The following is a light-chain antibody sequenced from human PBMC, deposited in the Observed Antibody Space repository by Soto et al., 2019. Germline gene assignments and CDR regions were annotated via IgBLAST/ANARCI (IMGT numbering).Light chain of an antibody. CDR2: GAS. V-gene: IGKV3D-20*02. CDR1: QSVSSSY. J-gene: IGKJ5*01. CDR3: QQRSNWPIT. Sequence: EIVLTQSPGTLSLSPGERATLPCRASQSVSSSYLAWYQQKPGQAPRLLIYGASSRATGIPDRFSGGGSGADFTLTISRLEPEDFVVYYCQQRSNWPITFGQGTRLEIK.